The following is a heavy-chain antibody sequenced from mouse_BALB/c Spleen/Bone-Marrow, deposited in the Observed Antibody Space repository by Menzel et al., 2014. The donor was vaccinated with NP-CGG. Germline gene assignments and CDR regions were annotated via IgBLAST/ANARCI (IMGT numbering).Heavy chain of an antibody. V-gene: IGHV14-3*02. CDR3: ARWEYYAMDY. D-gene: IGHD4-1*01. CDR1: GFNIKDSY. CDR2: IDPANGIT. J-gene: IGHJ4*01. Sequence: EVQLQQSGAELVKPGASVKLSCTASGFNIKDSYMHWVKQRPEQGLEWIGRIDPANGITKYDPKFQGKATITADTSSNTAYLELSSLTCEDSAVYYCARWEYYAMDYWGQGTSVTVSS.